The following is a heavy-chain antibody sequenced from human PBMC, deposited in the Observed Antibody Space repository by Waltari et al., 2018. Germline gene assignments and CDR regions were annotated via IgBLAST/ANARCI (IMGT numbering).Heavy chain of an antibody. CDR3: ARDDQNWSGYSRVDYYYYKDV. V-gene: IGHV4-4*07. D-gene: IGHD3-3*01. J-gene: IGHJ6*03. CDR1: GGSISSYY. CDR2: IYTSGST. Sequence: QVQLQESGPGLVKPSETLSLTCTVSGGSISSYYWSWIRQPAGKGLEWIGRIYTSGSTNYNPSLKSRVTMSVDTAKNQFSLKLSSVTAADTAVYYCARDDQNWSGYSRVDYYYYKDVWGKGTTVTVSS.